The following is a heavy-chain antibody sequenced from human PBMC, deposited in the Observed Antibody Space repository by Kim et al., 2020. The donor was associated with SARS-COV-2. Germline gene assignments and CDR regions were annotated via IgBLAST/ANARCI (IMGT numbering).Heavy chain of an antibody. CDR2: IYYSGST. V-gene: IGHV4-59*01. CDR1: GGSISSYY. Sequence: SETLSLTCTVSGGSISSYYWSWIRQPPGKGLEWIGYIYYSGSTNYNPSLKSRVTISVDTSKNQFSLKLSSVTAADTAVYYCARVERDFSSSWGFHYWGQGTLVTVSS. CDR3: ARVERDFSSSWGFHY. D-gene: IGHD6-13*01. J-gene: IGHJ4*02.